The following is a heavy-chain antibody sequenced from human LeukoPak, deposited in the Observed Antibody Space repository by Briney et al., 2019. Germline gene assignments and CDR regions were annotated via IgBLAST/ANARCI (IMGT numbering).Heavy chain of an antibody. CDR3: ARDPVYGDYLDY. J-gene: IGHJ4*02. V-gene: IGHV3-74*01. CDR1: GFTFSSYW. D-gene: IGHD4-17*01. Sequence: GGSLRLSCAASGFTFSSYWMHWVRQALGKGLVWVSRINSDGSSTSYADSVKGRFTISRDNAKNTLYLQMNSLRAEDTAVYYCARDPVYGDYLDYWGQGTLVTVSS. CDR2: INSDGSST.